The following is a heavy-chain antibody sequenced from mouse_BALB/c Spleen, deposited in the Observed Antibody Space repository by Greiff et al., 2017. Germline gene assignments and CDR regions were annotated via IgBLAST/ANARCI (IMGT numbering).Heavy chain of an antibody. CDR3: ARTGDGTGGFAY. V-gene: IGHV1-9*01. D-gene: IGHD2-1*01. CDR1: GYTFSSYW. J-gene: IGHJ3*01. Sequence: QVQLQQSGAELMKPGASVKMSCKATGYTFSSYWIDWVNQRPGHGLEWIGEILPGSGSTNYNEKFKAKATFTADTSSNTAYMQLSSLTSEDSAVYYCARTGDGTGGFAYWGQGTLVTGSA. CDR2: ILPGSGST.